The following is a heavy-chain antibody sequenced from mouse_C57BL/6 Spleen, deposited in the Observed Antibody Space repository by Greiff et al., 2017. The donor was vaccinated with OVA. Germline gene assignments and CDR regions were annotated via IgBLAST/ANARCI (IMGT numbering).Heavy chain of an antibody. CDR2: ILPGSGSI. D-gene: IGHD1-1*01. Sequence: VQLQQSGAELMKPGASVKLSCKATGYTFTGYWIAWVKQRPGHGLEWIGEILPGSGSINYNEKFKGKATFTADTSSNTAYMQLNSLTTDDSAIYYWARSTTVVATNDYWGQGTTLTVSA. V-gene: IGHV1-9*01. CDR1: GYTFTGYW. CDR3: ARSTTVVATNDY. J-gene: IGHJ2*01.